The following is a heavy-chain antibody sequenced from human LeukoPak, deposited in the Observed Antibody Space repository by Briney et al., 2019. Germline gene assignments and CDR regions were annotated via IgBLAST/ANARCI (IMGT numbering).Heavy chain of an antibody. CDR3: ARDGMGTSGSYSYY. D-gene: IGHD1-26*01. Sequence: GGSLRLSCAASGFTFSSYYMTWVRQAPGKGLEWVATIKDDGSEDYYLDSVKGRFTISRDNAKSSMWLQMSSLRAEDTAVYYCARDGMGTSGSYSYYWGQGTLVTVSS. V-gene: IGHV3-7*01. CDR1: GFTFSSYY. CDR2: IKDDGSED. J-gene: IGHJ4*02.